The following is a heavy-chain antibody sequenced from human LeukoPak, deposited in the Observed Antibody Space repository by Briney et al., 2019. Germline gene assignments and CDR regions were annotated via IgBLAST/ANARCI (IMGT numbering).Heavy chain of an antibody. D-gene: IGHD1-26*01. CDR2: IYYSGST. CDR1: GGSISSGDCY. V-gene: IGHV4-30-4*08. J-gene: IGHJ5*02. Sequence: SETLSLTCTVSGGSISSGDCYWSWIRQPPGKGLEWIGYIYYSGSTYYNPSLKSRVTISVDTSKNQFSLKLSSVTAADMAVYYCARVISWELLRDWFDPWGQGTLVTVSS. CDR3: ARVISWELLRDWFDP.